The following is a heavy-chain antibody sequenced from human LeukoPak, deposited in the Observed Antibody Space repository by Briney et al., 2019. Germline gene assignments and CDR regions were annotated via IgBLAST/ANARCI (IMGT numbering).Heavy chain of an antibody. CDR2: ISSSSSYI. D-gene: IGHD1-7*01. CDR1: GFTFSSYS. V-gene: IGHV3-21*01. Sequence: GGSLRLSCAASGFTFSSYSMNWVRQAPGKGLEWVSSISSSSSYIYYADSVKGRFTISRDNAKNSLCLQMNSLRAEDTAVYYCARDMRRGNYGFDYWGQGTLVTVSP. CDR3: ARDMRRGNYGFDY. J-gene: IGHJ4*02.